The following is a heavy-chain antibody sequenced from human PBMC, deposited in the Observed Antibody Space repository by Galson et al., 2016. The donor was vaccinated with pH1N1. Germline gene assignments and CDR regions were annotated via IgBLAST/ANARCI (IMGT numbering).Heavy chain of an antibody. CDR3: AKDVSGELIPSRIDL. Sequence: SVKVSCKVSGYTLSELAIHRVRQTPGKGLEWMGGFDPEDDKPFYAQTFEGRVTMTQDTSTDTAYMQLSSLTSDDAAVYYCAKDVSGELIPSRIDLWGQGTLVTVSS. J-gene: IGHJ5*02. V-gene: IGHV1-24*01. CDR2: FDPEDDKP. D-gene: IGHD3-10*02. CDR1: GYTLSELA.